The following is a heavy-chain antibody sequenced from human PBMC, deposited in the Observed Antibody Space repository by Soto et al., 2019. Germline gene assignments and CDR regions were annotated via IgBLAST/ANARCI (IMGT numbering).Heavy chain of an antibody. CDR1: DFTISNAW. CDR3: TTGSVEGV. CDR2: IKTKTEGGAT. D-gene: IGHD2-15*01. Sequence: EVQLVESGGGLVKPGGSLRLSCAASDFTISNAWMNWVRQAPGKGLEWVGRIKTKTEGGATDYAAPLKGRFTISRDDFKNNLFPQKNRLKTEDTAVYYCTTGSVEGVWGQGATVTVSS. J-gene: IGHJ6*02. V-gene: IGHV3-15*07.